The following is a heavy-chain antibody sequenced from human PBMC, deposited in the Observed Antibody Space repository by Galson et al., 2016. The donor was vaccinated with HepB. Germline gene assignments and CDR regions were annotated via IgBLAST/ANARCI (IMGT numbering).Heavy chain of an antibody. V-gene: IGHV3-23*01. J-gene: IGHJ4*02. CDR1: GFPFGNYV. D-gene: IGHD2-21*02. CDR3: AKVDCGGDCKRFDY. CDR2: ITNIGGNT. Sequence: SLRLSCAASGFPFGNYVMSWVRPAPGKGLEWVTSITNIGGNTYYADSVKGRFTISRDNSKNTLYLQMSSLRAEDTALYYCAKVDCGGDCKRFDYWGQGTLVTVAS.